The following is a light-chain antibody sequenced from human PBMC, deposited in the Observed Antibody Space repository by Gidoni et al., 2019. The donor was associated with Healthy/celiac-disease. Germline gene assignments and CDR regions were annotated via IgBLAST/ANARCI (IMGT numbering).Light chain of an antibody. V-gene: IGKV1-39*01. Sequence: QMTQSPSSLSASVGDRVTITCRASQSLSSYLNWYQQKPGKAPKLLIYAAASLQSGVPSRFSGSGSGTDFTLTISSLQPEDFATYYCQQSYSTPQITFGGGTKVEIK. J-gene: IGKJ4*01. CDR1: QSLSSY. CDR2: AAA. CDR3: QQSYSTPQIT.